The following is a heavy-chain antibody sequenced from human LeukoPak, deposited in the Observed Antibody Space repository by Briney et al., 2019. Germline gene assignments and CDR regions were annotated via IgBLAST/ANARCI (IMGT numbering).Heavy chain of an antibody. CDR1: GGSVSSGDYS. CDR2: IYHSGST. D-gene: IGHD6-13*01. J-gene: IGHJ6*03. Sequence: SQTLSLTCAVSGGSVSSGDYSWSWIRQPPGKGLEWIGYIYHSGSTSYNPSLKSRVTISVDRSKNQFSLKLTSVTAADTAVYYCAGGIAAAGIRYYMDVWGKGTTVTVSS. CDR3: AGGIAAAGIRYYMDV. V-gene: IGHV4-30-2*01.